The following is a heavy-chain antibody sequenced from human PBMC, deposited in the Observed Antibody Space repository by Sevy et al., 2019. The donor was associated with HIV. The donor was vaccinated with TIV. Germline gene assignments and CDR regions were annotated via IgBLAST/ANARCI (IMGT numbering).Heavy chain of an antibody. J-gene: IGHJ4*02. V-gene: IGHV3-33*06. Sequence: GESLKISCAASGFTFSSYGMHWVRQAPGKGLEWVAVIWYDGSNKYYADSVKGRFTISRDNSKNTLYLQMNSLRAEDTAVYYCAKDLLGGYSSSWYPTALDYWGQGTLVTVSS. CDR3: AKDLLGGYSSSWYPTALDY. CDR1: GFTFSSYG. CDR2: IWYDGSNK. D-gene: IGHD6-13*01.